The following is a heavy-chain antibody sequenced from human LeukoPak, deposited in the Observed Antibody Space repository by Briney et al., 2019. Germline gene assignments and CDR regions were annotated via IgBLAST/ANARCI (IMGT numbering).Heavy chain of an antibody. J-gene: IGHJ4*02. Sequence: GGSLRLPCAASGFTFSTYAMAWVGEAPGKGLVWWSDLSGSGGTTYYAPSVKGRFTISRDNSKNPLYLQMNNLRAEDTAVYYCAKEGAHCGADCYGGFDYWGQGTLVTVSS. CDR3: AKEGAHCGADCYGGFDY. V-gene: IGHV3-23*01. CDR1: GFTFSTYA. D-gene: IGHD2-21*02. CDR2: LSGSGGTT.